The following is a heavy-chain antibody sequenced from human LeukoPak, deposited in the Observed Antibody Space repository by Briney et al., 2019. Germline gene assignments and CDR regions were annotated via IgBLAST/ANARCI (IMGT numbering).Heavy chain of an antibody. D-gene: IGHD1-7*01. CDR3: ARDSGNYLDAFDI. CDR1: GFTFSRHS. V-gene: IGHV3-21*01. Sequence: TGGSLRLSCAASGFTFSRHSINWVRQAPGKGLEWVSSISSSSSYIYYADSVKGRFTITRDNAKNSLYLQMNSLRAEDTAVYYCARDSGNYLDAFDIWGQGTMVTVSS. J-gene: IGHJ3*02. CDR2: ISSSSSYI.